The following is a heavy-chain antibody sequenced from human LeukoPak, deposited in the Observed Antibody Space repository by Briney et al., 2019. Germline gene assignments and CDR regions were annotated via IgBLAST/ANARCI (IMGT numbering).Heavy chain of an antibody. Sequence: GGSLKISCKGSGYSFTSYWIGWVRQMPGKGLEWMGIIYPGDSDTRYSPSFQGQVTISADKSISTAYLQWSSLKASDTAMYYCARRSRRYDILTGYQAPGAFDIWGQGTMVTVSS. CDR3: ARRSRRYDILTGYQAPGAFDI. CDR2: IYPGDSDT. D-gene: IGHD3-9*01. V-gene: IGHV5-51*01. CDR1: GYSFTSYW. J-gene: IGHJ3*02.